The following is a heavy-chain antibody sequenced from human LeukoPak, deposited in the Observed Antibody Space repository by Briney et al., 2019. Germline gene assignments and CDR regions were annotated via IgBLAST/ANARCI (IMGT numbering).Heavy chain of an antibody. CDR2: IYHSGST. D-gene: IGHD3-10*01. Sequence: PSETLSLTCTVSGGSISSGGYYWSWIRQPPGRGLEWIGYIYHSGSTYYNPSLKSRVTISVDRSKNQFSLKLSSVTAADTAVYYCARYTRDGSGSFRNWYFDLWGRGTLVTVSS. J-gene: IGHJ2*01. CDR3: ARYTRDGSGSFRNWYFDL. CDR1: GGSISSGGYY. V-gene: IGHV4-30-2*01.